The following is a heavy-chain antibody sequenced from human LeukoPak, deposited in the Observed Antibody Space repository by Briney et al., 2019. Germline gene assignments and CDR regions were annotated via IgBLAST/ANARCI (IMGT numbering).Heavy chain of an antibody. Sequence: SETLSLTCTVSGGSISSYYRSWIRQPPGKGLEWIGYIYYSGSTNYNPSLKSRVTISIDTSKNQFSLKLSSVTAADTAVYYCARDRPGDWFDPWGQGTLVTVSS. V-gene: IGHV4-59*01. CDR2: IYYSGST. CDR3: ARDRPGDWFDP. J-gene: IGHJ5*02. CDR1: GGSISSYY.